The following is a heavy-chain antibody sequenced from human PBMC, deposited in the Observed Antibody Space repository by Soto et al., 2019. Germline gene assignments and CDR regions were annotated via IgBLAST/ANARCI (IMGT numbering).Heavy chain of an antibody. J-gene: IGHJ6*02. CDR3: TGIAVGFNYYYYGMDV. CDR1: GFTFSGSA. V-gene: IGHV3-73*01. D-gene: IGHD6-19*01. CDR2: IRSKANSYAT. Sequence: GGSLRLSCAASGFTFSGSAMHWVRQASGKGLEWVGRIRSKANSYATAYAASVKGRFTISRDDSKNTAYLQMNSLKTEDTAVYYCTGIAVGFNYYYYGMDVWGQGTTVTVSS.